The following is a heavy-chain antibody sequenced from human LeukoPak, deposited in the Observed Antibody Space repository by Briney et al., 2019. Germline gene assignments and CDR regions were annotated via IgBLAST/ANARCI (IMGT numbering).Heavy chain of an antibody. Sequence: GGSLRLSCAASGFTFIDYDMHWVRHAIGKGLEWVSAIGIRGDTHYSGSVKGRFTISRENAESSLYLQMNSLRAEDTAVYYCARGGIQVSGIDEFDYWGQGTLVTVSS. CDR1: GFTFIDYD. J-gene: IGHJ4*02. CDR2: IGIRGDT. CDR3: ARGGIQVSGIDEFDY. D-gene: IGHD6-19*01. V-gene: IGHV3-13*01.